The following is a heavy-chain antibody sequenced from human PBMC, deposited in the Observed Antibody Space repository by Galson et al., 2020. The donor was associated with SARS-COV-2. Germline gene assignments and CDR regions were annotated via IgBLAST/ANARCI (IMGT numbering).Heavy chain of an antibody. V-gene: IGHV1-58*01. CDR3: AAPSCSRTSCXXXXDI. D-gene: IGHD2-2*01. Sequence: SVKVSCKASGFTFTSSAVQWVRQARGQRLEWIGWIVVGSGNTNYAQKFQERVTITRDMSTSTAYMELSSLRSEDTAVYYCAAPSCSRTSCXXXXDIXGQGTMVTVSS. CDR1: GFTFTSSA. CDR2: IVVGSGNT. J-gene: IGHJ3*02.